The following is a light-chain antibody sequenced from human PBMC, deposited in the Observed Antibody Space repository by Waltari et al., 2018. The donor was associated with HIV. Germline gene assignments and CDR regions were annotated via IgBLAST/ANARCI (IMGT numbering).Light chain of an antibody. CDR3: QHHYTTPLT. CDR2: WAS. CDR1: QSVLYSSNNKNY. Sequence: DIVMTQSPDSLAVSLGERATINCKSSQSVLYSSNNKNYLAWYQQKPGQPPKLLIYWASARESGVPDRFSASGSGTDFTLTISSLQAEDVAVYYCQHHYTTPLTFGGGTKVEI. V-gene: IGKV4-1*01. J-gene: IGKJ4*01.